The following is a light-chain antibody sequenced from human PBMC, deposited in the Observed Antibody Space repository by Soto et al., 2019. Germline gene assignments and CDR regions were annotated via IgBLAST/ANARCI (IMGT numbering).Light chain of an antibody. CDR3: HHSGNSHGT. Sequence: EIVLAQSPGTLSLSPGERATLSCRASQTISSRYLTWYQQKSGQVPRLLIYGASSRATGIPDRFSGSGSGTDFTLTISRLEAEDVAVYYCHHSGNSHGTFGQGTKVEIK. CDR1: QTISSRY. CDR2: GAS. V-gene: IGKV3-20*01. J-gene: IGKJ1*01.